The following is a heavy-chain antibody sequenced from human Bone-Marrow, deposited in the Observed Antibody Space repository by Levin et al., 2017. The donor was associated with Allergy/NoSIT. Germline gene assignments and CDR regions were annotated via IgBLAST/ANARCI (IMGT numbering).Heavy chain of an antibody. D-gene: IGHD4-17*01. V-gene: IGHV1-69*13. CDR3: ARGLRYGARGQSRYFDL. Sequence: SVKVSCKASGGTFSSYAISWVRQAPGQGLEWMGGIIPIFGTANYAQKFQGRVTITADESTSTAYMELSSLRSEDTAVYYCARGLRYGARGQSRYFDLWGRGTLVTVSS. CDR1: GGTFSSYA. CDR2: IIPIFGTA. J-gene: IGHJ2*01.